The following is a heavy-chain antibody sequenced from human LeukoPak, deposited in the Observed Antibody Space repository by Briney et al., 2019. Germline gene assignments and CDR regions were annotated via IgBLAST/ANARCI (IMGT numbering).Heavy chain of an antibody. CDR1: GGSISSYY. V-gene: IGHV4-59*01. J-gene: IGHJ4*02. Sequence: PSETLSLTCTVSGGSISSYYWSWIRQPPGKGLEWIGYIYYSGSTNYNPSLKSRVTISVDTSKNQFSLKLSSVTAADTAVYYCARDSLRYYFYYWGQGPRDTVSS. CDR2: IYYSGST. CDR3: ARDSLRYYFYY.